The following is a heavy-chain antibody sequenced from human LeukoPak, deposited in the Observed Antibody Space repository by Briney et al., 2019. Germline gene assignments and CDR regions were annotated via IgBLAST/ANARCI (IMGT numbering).Heavy chain of an antibody. J-gene: IGHJ4*02. CDR2: ISYDGSNK. CDR1: GFTFSSYG. V-gene: IGHV3-30*18. D-gene: IGHD6-13*01. Sequence: GGSLRLSCAASGFTFSSYGMHWVRQAPGKGLEWVAVISYDGSNKYYADSVKGRFTTSRDNSKNTLYLQMNSLRAEDTAVYYCAKDLKQLVRTAAGYWGQGTLVTVSS. CDR3: AKDLKQLVRTAAGY.